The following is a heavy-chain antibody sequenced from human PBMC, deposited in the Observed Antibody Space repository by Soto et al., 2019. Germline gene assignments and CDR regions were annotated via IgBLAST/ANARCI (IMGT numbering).Heavy chain of an antibody. Sequence: GESLKISCKGSGYSFTSYWISWVRQMPGKGLEWMGRIDPSDSYTNYSPSFQGHVTISADKSISTAYLQWSSLKASDTAMYYCARPLGDILTYDYWGQGTLVTVYS. V-gene: IGHV5-10-1*01. J-gene: IGHJ4*02. CDR1: GYSFTSYW. CDR3: ARPLGDILTYDY. D-gene: IGHD3-9*01. CDR2: IDPSDSYT.